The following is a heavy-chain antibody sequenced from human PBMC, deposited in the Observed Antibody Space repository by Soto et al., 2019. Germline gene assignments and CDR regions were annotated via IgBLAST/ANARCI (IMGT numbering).Heavy chain of an antibody. CDR3: ARDWETSATGLIDS. CDR2: ISGSGGST. V-gene: IGHV3-23*01. CDR1: GFTFSSYA. J-gene: IGHJ4*02. D-gene: IGHD3-9*01. Sequence: GGSLRLSCAASGFTFSSYAMNWVRQAPGKGLEWISVISGSGGSTYFADSVKGRFTISRDNSKNTLYLQTSSLTTEDTAMYYCARDWETSATGLIDSWGQGTLVTVSS.